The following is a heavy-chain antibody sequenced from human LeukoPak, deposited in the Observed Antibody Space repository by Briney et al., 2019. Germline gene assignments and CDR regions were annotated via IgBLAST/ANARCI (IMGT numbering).Heavy chain of an antibody. Sequence: SVKVSCKASGGTFTSYAISWVRQAPGQGHEWMGGIIPIFGTANYAQKFQGRVTITADKSTSTAYMELSSLRSEDTAVYYCARDTPSPGFFGMDVWGKGTTVTVSS. V-gene: IGHV1-69*06. D-gene: IGHD2-15*01. CDR2: IIPIFGTA. CDR3: ARDTPSPGFFGMDV. J-gene: IGHJ6*04. CDR1: GGTFTSYA.